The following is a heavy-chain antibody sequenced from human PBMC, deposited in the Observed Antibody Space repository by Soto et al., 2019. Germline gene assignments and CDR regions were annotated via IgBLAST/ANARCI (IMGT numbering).Heavy chain of an antibody. CDR2: INNSGGST. D-gene: IGHD2-15*01. J-gene: IGHJ4*02. V-gene: IGHV3-23*01. CDR3: AKRGICSDMIGFRIGGILDN. CDR1: GFTFSSYA. Sequence: EVQLLESGGGLAQPGGSLRLSCVASGFTFSSYAMSWVRQAPGKGLEWVSAINNSGGSTYYADSVKGRFTISRDNSKRTVSLQMNSLRAEDTAVYYCAKRGICSDMIGFRIGGILDNWGQGAQVIVSA.